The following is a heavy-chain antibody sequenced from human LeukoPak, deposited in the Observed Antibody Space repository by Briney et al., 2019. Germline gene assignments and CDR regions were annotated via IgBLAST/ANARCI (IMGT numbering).Heavy chain of an antibody. CDR2: IYYSGST. J-gene: IGHJ5*02. CDR1: GGSISSGDYY. D-gene: IGHD3-3*01. CDR3: ARGDFWSGYVPSWFDP. Sequence: SETLSLTCTVSGGSISSGDYYWSWIRQPPGKGLEWIGYIYYSGSTYCNPSLKSRVTISVDTSKNQFSLKLSSVTAADTAVYYCARGDFWSGYVPSWFDPWGQGTLVTVSS. V-gene: IGHV4-30-4*08.